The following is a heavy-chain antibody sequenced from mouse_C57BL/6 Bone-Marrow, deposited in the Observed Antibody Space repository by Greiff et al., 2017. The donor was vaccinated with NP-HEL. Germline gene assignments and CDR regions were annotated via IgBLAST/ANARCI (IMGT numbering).Heavy chain of an antibody. CDR2: IDPNSGGT. CDR1: GYTFTSYW. V-gene: IGHV1-72*01. Sequence: VKLQQPGAELVKPGASVKLSCKASGYTFTSYWMHWVKQRPGRGLEWIGRIDPNSGGTKYNEKFKSKATLTVDKPSSTAYMQLSSLTSEDSAVYYCARKGITTVVRDYAMDYWGQGTSVTVSS. CDR3: ARKGITTVVRDYAMDY. J-gene: IGHJ4*01. D-gene: IGHD1-1*01.